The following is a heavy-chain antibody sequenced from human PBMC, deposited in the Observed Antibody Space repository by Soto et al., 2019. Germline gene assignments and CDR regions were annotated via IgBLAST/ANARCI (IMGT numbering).Heavy chain of an antibody. V-gene: IGHV4-59*01. Sequence: SQRRSLTCTLAASSISSYYCRWLRQPPGKVLEWIGYIYYSGSTNYSPSLKSRVTIAVDTSKNQFSLKLSSVTAADTAVYYCARRRSTMVRGVIHYGMDVWGQGTTVTVSS. CDR1: ASSISSYY. D-gene: IGHD3-10*01. J-gene: IGHJ6*02. CDR3: ARRRSTMVRGVIHYGMDV. CDR2: IYYSGST.